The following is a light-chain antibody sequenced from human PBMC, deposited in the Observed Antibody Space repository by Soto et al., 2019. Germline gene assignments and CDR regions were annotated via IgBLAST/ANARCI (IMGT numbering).Light chain of an antibody. CDR3: LQYIHYPLT. CDR1: QTIDRW. Sequence: DIQMTQSPSTLSASVEDRVTLTCRASQTIDRWLAWYQQRPGSAPKLLIHKASTLEGGVPSRFSGRASGTEFTLTISSLQPDDFATYYCLQYIHYPLTFGGGTKVELK. CDR2: KAS. J-gene: IGKJ4*01. V-gene: IGKV1-5*03.